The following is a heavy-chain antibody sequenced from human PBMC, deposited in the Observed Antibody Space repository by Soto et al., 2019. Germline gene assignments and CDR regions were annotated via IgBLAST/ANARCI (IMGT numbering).Heavy chain of an antibody. J-gene: IGHJ6*02. Sequence: GGSLRLSYAASGFTFSDHCSSWIRQAPGKGLEWVSYTCPRGGQTYHAVSVKGRFTISTDYAKNSAFLQMDSLRGEDTAVYFCARGHYGMDVWGQGITVTVSS. CDR1: GFTFSDHC. CDR2: TCPRGGQT. V-gene: IGHV3-11*01. CDR3: ARGHYGMDV.